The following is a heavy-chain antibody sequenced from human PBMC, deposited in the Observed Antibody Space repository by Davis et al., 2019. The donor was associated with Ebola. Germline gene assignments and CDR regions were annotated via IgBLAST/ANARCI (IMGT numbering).Heavy chain of an antibody. J-gene: IGHJ6*02. D-gene: IGHD1-1*01. Sequence: PGGSLRLSCAASGFTFSSYAMSWVRQAPGKGLEWVSAISGSGGSTYYADSVKGRFTISRDNSKNTLYLQMNSLRAEDTAVYYCAKWKQRDYYYGMDVWGQGTLVTVSS. CDR3: AKWKQRDYYYGMDV. CDR2: ISGSGGST. CDR1: GFTFSSYA. V-gene: IGHV3-23*01.